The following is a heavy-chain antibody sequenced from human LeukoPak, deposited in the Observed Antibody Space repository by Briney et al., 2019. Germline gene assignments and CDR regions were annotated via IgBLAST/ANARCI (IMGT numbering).Heavy chain of an antibody. D-gene: IGHD3-3*01. CDR2: IIPIFGTA. CDR3: ARNTIFGVVTPFDY. Sequence: SVKVSCKASGGTFSSYAISWVRQAPGQGLEWMGGIIPIFGTANYARKFQGRVTITADESTSTAYMELSSLRSEDTAVYYCARNTIFGVVTPFDYWGQGTLVTVSS. CDR1: GGTFSSYA. J-gene: IGHJ4*02. V-gene: IGHV1-69*13.